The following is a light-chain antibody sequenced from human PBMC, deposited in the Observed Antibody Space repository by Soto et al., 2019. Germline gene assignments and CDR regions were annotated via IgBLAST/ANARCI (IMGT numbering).Light chain of an antibody. CDR1: SGHISYA. J-gene: IGLJ3*02. Sequence: QPVLTQSPSASASLGASVKLTCTRSSGHISYAIDWHQQQPETGPRYMMKLNSDGSHRKGDVNPDRFSGSRSRAARYLTISRLQSDDEADYYRQTFGTGIQVFGGGTKLTVL. V-gene: IGLV4-69*01. CDR3: QTFGTGIQV. CDR2: LNSDGSH.